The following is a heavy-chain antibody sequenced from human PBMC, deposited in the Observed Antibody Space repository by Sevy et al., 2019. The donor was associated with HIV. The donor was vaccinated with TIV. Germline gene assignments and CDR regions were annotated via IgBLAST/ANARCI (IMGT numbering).Heavy chain of an antibody. CDR3: VSLFLSYRSGWSYFDY. CDR2: IFSSGST. V-gene: IGHV3-66*02. Sequence: GGSLRLSCAISGFTVNDKYIIWVRQAPGKGLEWVSVIFSSGSTYYVDSAKGRFTISRDNSKNTLDLQMNSVRAEDTAAYYCVSLFLSYRSGWSYFDYWGQGTLVTVSS. J-gene: IGHJ4*02. CDR1: GFTVNDKY. D-gene: IGHD6-19*01.